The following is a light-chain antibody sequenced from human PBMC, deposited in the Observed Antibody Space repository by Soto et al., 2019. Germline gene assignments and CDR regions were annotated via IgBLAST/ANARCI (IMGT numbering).Light chain of an antibody. CDR1: ESISSW. V-gene: IGKV1-5*03. J-gene: IGKJ4*01. CDR2: KAS. CDR3: QQYNRYPLT. Sequence: DIQMTQSPSTLSASVGDRVTITCRASESISSWLAWYQQKPGKAPNLLIYKASSLESGVPSRFSGSGSGTEFTLTISSLKPDDFATYYCQQYNRYPLTFGGGTKVEIK.